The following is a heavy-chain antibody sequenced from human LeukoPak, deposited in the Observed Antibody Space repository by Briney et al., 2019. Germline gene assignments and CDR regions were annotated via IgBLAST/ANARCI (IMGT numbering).Heavy chain of an antibody. J-gene: IGHJ5*02. V-gene: IGHV3-48*02. Sequence: PGGSLRLSCAASGFTFSSYSMNWVRQAPGKGLEWVSYISSSSSTIYYADSVKGRFTISRDNAKNSPYLQMNSLRDEDTAVYYCARASLVVPAAMPGWFDPWGQGTLVTVSS. CDR2: ISSSSSTI. CDR1: GFTFSSYS. D-gene: IGHD2-2*01. CDR3: ARASLVVPAAMPGWFDP.